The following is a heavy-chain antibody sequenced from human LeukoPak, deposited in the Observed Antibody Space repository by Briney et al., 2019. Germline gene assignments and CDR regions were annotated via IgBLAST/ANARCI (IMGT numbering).Heavy chain of an antibody. Sequence: SQTLSLTCAVSGGSISSGGYSWSWIRQPPGKGLEWIGYIYHSGSTYYNPSLKGRVTISVDRSKNQFSLKLSSVTAADTAVYYCARVRITMVRGVIINWGQGTLVTVSS. V-gene: IGHV4-30-2*01. CDR1: GGSISSGGYS. CDR2: IYHSGST. J-gene: IGHJ4*02. CDR3: ARVRITMVRGVIIN. D-gene: IGHD3-10*01.